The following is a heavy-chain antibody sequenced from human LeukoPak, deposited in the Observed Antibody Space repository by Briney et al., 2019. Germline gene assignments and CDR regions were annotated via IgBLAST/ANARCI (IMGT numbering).Heavy chain of an antibody. CDR3: ASRSFLWGFAY. Sequence: KPSETPSLTCTVSGDSISSSSYYWGWIRQPPGKGLEWIASIYSSVTYYNPSLKSRVTISVDTSKNQFSLKLSSVTAADTAVYCCASRSFLWGFAYWGQGTLVTVSS. J-gene: IGHJ4*02. CDR2: IYSSVT. D-gene: IGHD3-16*01. CDR1: GDSISSSSYY. V-gene: IGHV4-39*01.